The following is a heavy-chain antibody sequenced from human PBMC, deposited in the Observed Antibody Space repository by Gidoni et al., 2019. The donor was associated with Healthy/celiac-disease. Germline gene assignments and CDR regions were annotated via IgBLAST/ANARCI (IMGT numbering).Heavy chain of an antibody. J-gene: IGHJ4*02. V-gene: IGHV3-33*01. CDR2: IWYDGSNK. CDR1: GFTFSSYG. CDR3: ARDPTRYYYDSSGYTGFDY. D-gene: IGHD3-22*01. Sequence: QVQLVESGGGVVQPGRSLRLSCAASGFTFSSYGMHWVRQAPGKGLEWVAVIWYDGSNKYYADSVKGRFTISRENSKNTLYLQMNSLRAEDTAVYYCARDPTRYYYDSSGYTGFDYWGQGTLVTVSS.